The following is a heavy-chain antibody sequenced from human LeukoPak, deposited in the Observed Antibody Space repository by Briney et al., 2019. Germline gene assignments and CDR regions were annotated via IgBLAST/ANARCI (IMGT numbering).Heavy chain of an antibody. V-gene: IGHV3-7*03. CDR1: GFTFSSYW. D-gene: IGHD1-26*01. J-gene: IGHJ6*02. Sequence: GGSLRLSCAASGFTFSSYWMNWARQAPGKGLEWVASINHNGNVNYYVDSVKGRFTISRDNAKNSLYLQMNSLRAEDTAVYYCARYSGSYEVNYYYYYGMDVWGQGTTVTVSS. CDR2: INHNGNVN. CDR3: ARYSGSYEVNYYYYYGMDV.